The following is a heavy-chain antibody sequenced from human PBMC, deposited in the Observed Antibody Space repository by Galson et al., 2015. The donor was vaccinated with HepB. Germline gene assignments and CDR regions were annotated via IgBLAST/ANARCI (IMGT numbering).Heavy chain of an antibody. CDR2: INADGSEK. CDR1: GFTFRSTW. Sequence: SLRLSCAVSGFTFRSTWMSWVRQAPEKGLEWVANINADGSEKYYVDSMKGRFTISRDNAKSSLYLEMNSLRPEDTAVYYCVRGFALDYWGQGTRVTVSS. J-gene: IGHJ4*02. CDR3: VRGFALDY. V-gene: IGHV3-7*03.